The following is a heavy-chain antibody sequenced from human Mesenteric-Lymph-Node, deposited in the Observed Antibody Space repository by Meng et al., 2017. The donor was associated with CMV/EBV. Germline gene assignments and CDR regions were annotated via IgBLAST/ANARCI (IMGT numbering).Heavy chain of an antibody. CDR1: GFTFSSYW. D-gene: IGHD3-10*01. V-gene: IGHV3-74*01. Sequence: GGSLRLSCAASGFTFSSYWMHWVRQAPGKGLVWVSGINSDGSSTSYADSVKGRFTISRDNAKNTLYLQMNSLRAEDTAVYYCAGGVRSYYFDYWGQGTLVTVSS. J-gene: IGHJ4*02. CDR3: AGGVRSYYFDY. CDR2: INSDGSST.